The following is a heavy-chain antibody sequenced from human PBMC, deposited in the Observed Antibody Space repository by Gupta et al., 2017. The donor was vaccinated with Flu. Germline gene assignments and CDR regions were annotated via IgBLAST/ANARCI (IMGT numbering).Heavy chain of an antibody. Sequence: EVQLVESGGGLVQPGGSLRLSCSASGFTFSSYWMHWVRQAPGKGLVWVSRINSDGSTISFADYVKGRFTISRDNAKNTLYLPMNSRGAEDTAVYYCARVSQGRYALDYWGQGTLVTVSS. CDR3: ARVSQGRYALDY. V-gene: IGHV3-74*01. CDR1: GFTFSSYW. J-gene: IGHJ4*02. CDR2: INSDGSTI. D-gene: IGHD3-16*01.